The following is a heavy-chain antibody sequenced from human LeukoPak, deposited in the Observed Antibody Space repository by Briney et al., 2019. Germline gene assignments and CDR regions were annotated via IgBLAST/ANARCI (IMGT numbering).Heavy chain of an antibody. J-gene: IGHJ4*02. V-gene: IGHV3-30-3*01. CDR1: GFTFNTYT. D-gene: IGHD6-19*01. Sequence: AGRSLRLSCAASGFTFNTYTIHWVRQAPGKGLEWVAVISYDGSNRYYADSVKGRFTISRDNSKNTLYLQMNSLRAEDTAVYYCARRGSSGCFDYWGQGTLVTVSS. CDR2: ISYDGSNR. CDR3: ARRGSSGCFDY.